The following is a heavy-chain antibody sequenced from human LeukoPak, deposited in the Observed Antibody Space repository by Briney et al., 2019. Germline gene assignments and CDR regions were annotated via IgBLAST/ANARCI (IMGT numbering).Heavy chain of an antibody. CDR3: ATYGDYVAFDI. V-gene: IGHV4-61*02. D-gene: IGHD4-17*01. CDR2: IYTSGST. CDR1: GGSISSGSYY. Sequence: PSQTLSLTCTVSGGSISSGSYYWSWIRQPAGKGLEWIGRIYTSGSTNYNPSLTSRVPISVDTSKNQFSLKLSSVPAADTAVYYCATYGDYVAFDIWGQGTMVTVSA. J-gene: IGHJ3*02.